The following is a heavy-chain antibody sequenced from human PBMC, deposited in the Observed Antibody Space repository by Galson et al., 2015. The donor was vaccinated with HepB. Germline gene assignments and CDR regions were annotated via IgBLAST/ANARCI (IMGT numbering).Heavy chain of an antibody. CDR3: ARGTGSTRAQGYCLDA. J-gene: IGHJ5*02. Sequence: SLRLSGAASGFHFKSYGMYWVRQAPGKGLEWVAFIWYDGSKEYYADSVKGRLTISRDNSKSTLYLQMNSLRAEDTAVYYCARGTGSTRAQGYCLDAWRQGTVVTVSS. D-gene: IGHD2-8*02. CDR2: IWYDGSKE. CDR1: GFHFKSYG. V-gene: IGHV3-33*01.